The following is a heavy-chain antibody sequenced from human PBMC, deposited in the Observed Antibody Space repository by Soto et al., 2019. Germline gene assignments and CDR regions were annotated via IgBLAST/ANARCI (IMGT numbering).Heavy chain of an antibody. CDR3: ARDGYYYDSSGYYPIDAFDI. J-gene: IGHJ3*02. CDR2: IYHSGST. V-gene: IGHV4-38-2*02. CDR1: GYSISSGYY. Sequence: SETLSLTCAVSGYSISSGYYWGWIRQPPWKGLEWIGSIYHSGSTYYNPSLKSRVTISVDTSKNQFYLKLSSVTAADTAVYYCARDGYYYDSSGYYPIDAFDIWGQGTMVTGSS. D-gene: IGHD3-22*01.